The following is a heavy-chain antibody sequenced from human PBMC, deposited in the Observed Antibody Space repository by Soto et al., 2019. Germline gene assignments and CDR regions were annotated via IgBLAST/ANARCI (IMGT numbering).Heavy chain of an antibody. CDR1: GYTIRVYG. Sequence: APVKVACKTSGYTIRVYGIGWVRQATGQGLEWMGWISGYNGNTHYSQKFQGKVTMTTDTSTSTAYMELRNLRSDDTAVYYCAKADSNYAGRFSYYYMDVWGTGTMVTVSS. J-gene: IGHJ6*03. D-gene: IGHD4-4*01. CDR2: ISGYNGNT. V-gene: IGHV1-18*01. CDR3: AKADSNYAGRFSYYYMDV.